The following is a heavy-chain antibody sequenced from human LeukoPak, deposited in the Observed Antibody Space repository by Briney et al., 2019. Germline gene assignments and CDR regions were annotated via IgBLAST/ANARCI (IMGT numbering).Heavy chain of an antibody. D-gene: IGHD3-10*01. CDR1: GGSISSGGYY. CDR3: ARRGSGSYYESQLNWFDP. CDR2: IYYSGST. J-gene: IGHJ5*02. V-gene: IGHV4-31*03. Sequence: SETLSLTCTVSGGSISSGGYYWSWIRQHPGKGLEWIGYIYYSGSTYYNPSLKSRVTISVDTSKNQFSLKLSSVTAADTAVYYCARRGSGSYYESQLNWFDPWGQGTLVTVSS.